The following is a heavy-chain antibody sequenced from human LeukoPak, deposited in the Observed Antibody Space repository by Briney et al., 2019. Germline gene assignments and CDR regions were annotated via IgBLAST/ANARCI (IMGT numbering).Heavy chain of an antibody. CDR1: GFTFSHYN. V-gene: IGHV3-48*04. Sequence: SGGSLRLSCAASGFTFSHYNMNWIRQAPGKGLEWVSYITGSSTTIYYADSVKGRFTISRDNGENSLFLQMNSLRAEDTAVYYCAKGSRDGYYYDSSGYYYLDYWGQGTLVTVSS. CDR2: ITGSSTTI. CDR3: AKGSRDGYYYDSSGYYYLDY. J-gene: IGHJ4*02. D-gene: IGHD3-22*01.